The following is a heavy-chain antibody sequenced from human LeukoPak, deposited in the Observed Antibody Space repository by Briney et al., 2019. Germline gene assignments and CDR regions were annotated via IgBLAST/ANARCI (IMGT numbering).Heavy chain of an antibody. CDR2: IYYSGST. D-gene: IGHD5-18*01. CDR3: ARDKSLSYEYYFDH. Sequence: SETLSLTCTVSGGSISSNNWWGWVRQPPGKGLEWIGSIYYSGSTYYNPSLKSRVTISVDTSKNQFSLKLSSVTAADTAVYYCARDKSLSYEYYFDHWGQGILVTVSS. CDR1: GGSISSNNW. V-gene: IGHV4-39*07. J-gene: IGHJ4*02.